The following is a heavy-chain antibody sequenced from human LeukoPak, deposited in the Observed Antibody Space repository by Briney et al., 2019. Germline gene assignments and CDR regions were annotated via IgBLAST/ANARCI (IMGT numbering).Heavy chain of an antibody. CDR3: ATYCSSTSCPYNWFDP. CDR1: GYTFTSYD. D-gene: IGHD2-2*01. CDR2: MNPNSGNT. V-gene: IGHV1-8*03. Sequence: ASVKVSCKASGYTFTSYDINWVRQATGQGLECMGWMNPNSGNTGYAQKFQGRVTITRNTSISTAYMELSSLRSEDTAVYYCATYCSSTSCPYNWFDPWGQGTLVTVSS. J-gene: IGHJ5*02.